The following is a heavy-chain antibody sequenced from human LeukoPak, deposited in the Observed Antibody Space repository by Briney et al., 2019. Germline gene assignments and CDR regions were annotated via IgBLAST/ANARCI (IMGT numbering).Heavy chain of an antibody. D-gene: IGHD3-3*01. CDR2: INPNSGGT. J-gene: IGHJ5*02. CDR3: ARSYDFWSGPPFDP. V-gene: IGHV1-2*02. Sequence: GASVNVSCTASGYTFTGHYMHWVRQAPGQGLELIGWINPNSGGTKYAQKFQGRVTLTRDTSISTAYMELSRLRCDDTAVYYCARSYDFWSGPPFDPWGQGTLVTVSS. CDR1: GYTFTGHY.